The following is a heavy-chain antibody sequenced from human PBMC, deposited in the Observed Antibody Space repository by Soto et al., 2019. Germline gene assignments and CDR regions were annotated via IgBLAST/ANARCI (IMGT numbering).Heavy chain of an antibody. J-gene: IGHJ4*02. Sequence: GGSLRLSCTASGFTFRDYSMSWFRQAPGKGLEWVGFIRSKAYGGTTEYAASVKGRFTISRDDSKSIAYLQMNSLKTEDTAVYYCTRSPKAYYDFWSGYYPEGNYFDYWGQGTLVTVSS. CDR3: TRSPKAYYDFWSGYYPEGNYFDY. CDR2: IRSKAYGGTT. V-gene: IGHV3-49*03. CDR1: GFTFRDYS. D-gene: IGHD3-3*01.